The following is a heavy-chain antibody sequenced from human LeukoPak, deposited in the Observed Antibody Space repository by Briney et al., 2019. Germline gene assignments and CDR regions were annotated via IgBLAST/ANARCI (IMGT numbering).Heavy chain of an antibody. Sequence: GGSLRLSCEASGFTFSNYAMNWVRQAPGKGLEWVSSISSSSSYIYYADSVKGRFTISRDNAKNSLYLQMNSLRAEDTAVYYCARTQTSPSGWYLVTPDLDYWGQGTLVTVSS. CDR2: ISSSSSYI. V-gene: IGHV3-21*01. D-gene: IGHD6-19*01. CDR1: GFTFSNYA. J-gene: IGHJ4*02. CDR3: ARTQTSPSGWYLVTPDLDY.